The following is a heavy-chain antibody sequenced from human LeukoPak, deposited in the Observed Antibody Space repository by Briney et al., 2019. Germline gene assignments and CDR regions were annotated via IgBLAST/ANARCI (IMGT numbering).Heavy chain of an antibody. CDR1: GFTVSTNY. D-gene: IGHD4-17*01. V-gene: IGHV3-53*01. CDR2: IYSGGRT. J-gene: IGHJ4*02. CDR3: ARNKWGDYTGSDY. Sequence: GGSLRLSCAASGFTVSTNYMNWVRQAPGKGLEWVSIIYSGGRTYYADSVKGRFTISRDNSKNTLYLQMNSLRVEDTAVYYCARNKWGDYTGSDYWGQGTLVTVSS.